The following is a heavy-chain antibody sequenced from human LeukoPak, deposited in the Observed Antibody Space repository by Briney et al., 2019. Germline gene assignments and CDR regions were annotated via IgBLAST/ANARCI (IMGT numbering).Heavy chain of an antibody. CDR3: ARDGGYHDSSGYYRSYYFDY. V-gene: IGHV3-33*01. D-gene: IGHD3-22*01. J-gene: IGHJ4*02. CDR1: GFVFSTYG. CDR2: IWDVGSNQ. Sequence: PRGSLTLSSAASGFVFSTYGMHWDRQAPGKVLEWVAAIWDVGSNQYYADSVRGRFTSSRDNSKNTLYLQMNSVRAEDTAVYYCARDGGYHDSSGYYRSYYFDYWGQGTLVTVSS.